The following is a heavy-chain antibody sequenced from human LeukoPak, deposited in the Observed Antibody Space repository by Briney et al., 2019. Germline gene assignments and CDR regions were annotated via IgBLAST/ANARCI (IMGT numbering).Heavy chain of an antibody. Sequence: SQTLSLTCAVSGGSISSGGYSWSWIRQPPGKGLEWIGYIYHSGSTYYNPSLKSRVTISVDRSKNQFSLKLSSVTAADTAVYYCARVMVRGVKPDAFDIWGQGTMVTVSS. D-gene: IGHD3-10*01. CDR3: ARVMVRGVKPDAFDI. CDR2: IYHSGST. CDR1: GGSISSGGYS. J-gene: IGHJ3*02. V-gene: IGHV4-30-2*01.